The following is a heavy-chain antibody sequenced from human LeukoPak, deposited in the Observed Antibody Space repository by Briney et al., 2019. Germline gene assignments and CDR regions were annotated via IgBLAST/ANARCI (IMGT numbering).Heavy chain of an antibody. D-gene: IGHD5-12*01. Sequence: GGSLRLSCAASGFTVSSNYMIWVRQAPGKGLEWVSAISGSGSSTYYADAVKGRFTISRDNSKNTLYLQMNSLRAEDTAVYYCARDRWGGGYDGYFDHWGQGTLVTVSS. CDR2: ISGSGSST. J-gene: IGHJ4*02. CDR1: GFTVSSNY. V-gene: IGHV3-23*01. CDR3: ARDRWGGGYDGYFDH.